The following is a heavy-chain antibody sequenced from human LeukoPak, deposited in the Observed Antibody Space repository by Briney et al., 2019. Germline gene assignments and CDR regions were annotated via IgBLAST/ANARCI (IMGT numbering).Heavy chain of an antibody. CDR3: AKDGQSAFSSAP. CDR2: SSDRGGT. J-gene: IGHJ5*02. D-gene: IGHD6-6*01. V-gene: IGHV4-34*01. Sequence: PSETLSLTCAVYGESLKGHYWSGIRQSPGQGPEWIGASSDRGGTKLNPSLKSRVTISTDTSKNQLSLQLNSLTAADPAVYNCAKDGQSAFSSAPWSQGTPATAPS. CDR1: GESLKGHY.